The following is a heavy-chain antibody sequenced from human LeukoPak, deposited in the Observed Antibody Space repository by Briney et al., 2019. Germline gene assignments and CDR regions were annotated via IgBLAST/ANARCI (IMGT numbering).Heavy chain of an antibody. V-gene: IGHV3-7*01. CDR3: ARQGISRRGAFDI. D-gene: IGHD6-13*01. CDR2: IKQDGSEK. CDR1: GFTLSSYG. J-gene: IGHJ3*02. Sequence: GGPLRLSCAASGFTLSSYGLSGAPRPPGRGLEGGANIKQDGSEKYYVDFVKGRFTISRDNAKNSLYLQMNSLRAEDTAVYYCARQGISRRGAFDIWGQGTMVTVSS.